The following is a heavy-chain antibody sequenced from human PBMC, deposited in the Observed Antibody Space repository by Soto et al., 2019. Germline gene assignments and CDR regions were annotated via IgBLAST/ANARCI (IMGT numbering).Heavy chain of an antibody. V-gene: IGHV4-39*07. J-gene: IGHJ5*02. D-gene: IGHD5-12*01. Sequence: SETLSLTCTVYGGSISSSSYYWGWIRQPPGKGLEWIGSIYYSGSTYYNPSLKSRVAMSIDTSKNHVSLTLTSLTAADTAIYYCATSVQMATIPDLWGQGTRVTVS. CDR3: ATSVQMATIPDL. CDR2: IYYSGST. CDR1: GGSISSSSYY.